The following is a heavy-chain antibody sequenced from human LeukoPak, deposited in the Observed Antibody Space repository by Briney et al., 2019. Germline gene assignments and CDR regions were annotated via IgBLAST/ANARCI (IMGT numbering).Heavy chain of an antibody. Sequence: SETLSLTCTVSGGSISSYYWSWIRQPPGKGLEWVGYIYYSGGTNYNPSLKSRVTISLDTSKNQFSLKLSSVPAAATAVYYCARGSGVLLWFRELFAFDIWGQGTMVTVSS. CDR3: ARGSGVLLWFRELFAFDI. CDR2: IYYSGGT. V-gene: IGHV4-59*01. J-gene: IGHJ3*02. D-gene: IGHD3-10*01. CDR1: GGSISSYY.